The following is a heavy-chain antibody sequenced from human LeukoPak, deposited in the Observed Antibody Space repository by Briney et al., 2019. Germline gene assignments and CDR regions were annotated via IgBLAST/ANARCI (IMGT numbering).Heavy chain of an antibody. D-gene: IGHD5-18*01. CDR2: FDPEDGER. J-gene: IGHJ4*02. Sequence: ASVKVSRKVSGYTLTELSVHWVRLSPGKGLEWMGGFDPEDGERIYAQKFQGRVTMTKDTSTDTAYMELSSLRSEDTAVYYCATPDTATVFSLGYYFDSWGQGTLVTVSS. CDR3: ATPDTATVFSLGYYFDS. CDR1: GYTLTELS. V-gene: IGHV1-24*01.